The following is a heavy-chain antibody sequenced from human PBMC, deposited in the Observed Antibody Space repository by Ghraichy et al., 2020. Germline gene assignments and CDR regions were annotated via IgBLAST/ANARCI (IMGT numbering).Heavy chain of an antibody. V-gene: IGHV3-20*04. J-gene: IGHJ4*02. CDR3: ARDRGTVRQWLFDS. D-gene: IGHD6-19*01. Sequence: GGSLRLSCAASGFTFDDYGMSWVRQAPGKGLEWVSGLNWNGGVTAYADSVKGRFTISRDNARNSVYLQMDSLRAEDTAFYYCARDRGTVRQWLFDSWGQGTPVTVSS. CDR2: LNWNGGVT. CDR1: GFTFDDYG.